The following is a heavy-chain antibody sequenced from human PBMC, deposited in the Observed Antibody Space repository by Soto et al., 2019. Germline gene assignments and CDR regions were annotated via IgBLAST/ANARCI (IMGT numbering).Heavy chain of an antibody. D-gene: IGHD3-22*01. CDR2: ISYDGSSK. CDR1: GFTFSSHG. Sequence: VQLVESGGGVVQPGRSLRLSCAASGFTFSSHGMHWVRQAPGKGLEWVALISYDGSSKYYADSVRGRFTISRDNSKNTLYLQMNSLRVEDTAIYYCARVFITLIALNWLDPWGQGTLVSVSS. J-gene: IGHJ5*02. V-gene: IGHV3-30-3*01. CDR3: ARVFITLIALNWLDP.